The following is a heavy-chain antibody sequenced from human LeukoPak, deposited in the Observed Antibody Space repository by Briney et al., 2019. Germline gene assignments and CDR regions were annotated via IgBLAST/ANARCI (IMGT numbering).Heavy chain of an antibody. CDR2: ISAYNGDT. CDR1: GYTFNSYG. D-gene: IGHD3-22*01. Sequence: GASVKVSCKASGYTFNSYGISWVRQAPGQGLEWMGWISAYNGDTKYAQNFQGRVTITTDTSTTTAYMELRSLRFDDTAVYYCARDPSDTSGNYPYFDYWGQGTLVTVSS. J-gene: IGHJ4*02. V-gene: IGHV1-18*01. CDR3: ARDPSDTSGNYPYFDY.